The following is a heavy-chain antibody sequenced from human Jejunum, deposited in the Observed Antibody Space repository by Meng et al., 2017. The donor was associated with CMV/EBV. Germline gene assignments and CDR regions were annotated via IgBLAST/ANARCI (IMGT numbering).Heavy chain of an antibody. V-gene: IGHV3-9*01. J-gene: IGHJ4*02. Sequence: FPFDDYALPLVRQAPGKGLAWFSGIRWNGDNLDYAASVRGRFTISSDNAKNSLYLQMNSLKAEATAFYYCAKTLSPYDFWSGADYWGQGTLVTVSS. D-gene: IGHD3-3*01. CDR2: IRWNGDNL. CDR1: FPFDDYA. CDR3: AKTLSPYDFWSGADY.